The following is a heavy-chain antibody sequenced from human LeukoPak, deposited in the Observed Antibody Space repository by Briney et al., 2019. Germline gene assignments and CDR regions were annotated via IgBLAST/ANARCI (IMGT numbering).Heavy chain of an antibody. CDR1: GFTFSRYW. Sequence: GGSLRLSCAASGFTFSRYWMNWVRQAPGKGLVWVSRINSDGSTTTYADSVKGRFTISRDNAKNTLYLQMNSLRAEDTAVYYCARVYCSGGSCYYFDYWGQGTLVTVSS. D-gene: IGHD2-15*01. J-gene: IGHJ4*02. V-gene: IGHV3-74*01. CDR2: INSDGSTT. CDR3: ARVYCSGGSCYYFDY.